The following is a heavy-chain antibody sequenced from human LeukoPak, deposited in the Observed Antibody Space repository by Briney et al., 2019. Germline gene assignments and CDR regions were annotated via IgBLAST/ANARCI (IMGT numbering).Heavy chain of an antibody. V-gene: IGHV3-23*01. D-gene: IGHD3-22*01. CDR1: GFTFSTYA. J-gene: IGHJ4*02. CDR3: AKDGYDYDSSYSYFDY. CDR2: ISVSGLTT. Sequence: GGSLRLSCAASGFTFSTYAMSWVRQAPGEGLEWGSTISVSGLTTYHADSVKGRFTISRDNSKNTLYLQMNTLRAEDTAVYYCAKDGYDYDSSYSYFDYWGQGTLVTVSS.